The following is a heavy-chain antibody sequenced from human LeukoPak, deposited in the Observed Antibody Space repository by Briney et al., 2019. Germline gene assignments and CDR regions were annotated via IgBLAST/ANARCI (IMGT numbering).Heavy chain of an antibody. Sequence: PGGSLRLSCAASGFTFYRYWMHWVRQAPGKGLVWVSRINSDGNSTSYADSVKGRFTISRDNAKNTLYLQMSSLRAEDTAVYYCARAYYDSSGRYFDYWGQGTLVTVSS. J-gene: IGHJ4*02. CDR1: GFTFYRYW. D-gene: IGHD3-22*01. CDR3: ARAYYDSSGRYFDY. V-gene: IGHV3-74*01. CDR2: INSDGNST.